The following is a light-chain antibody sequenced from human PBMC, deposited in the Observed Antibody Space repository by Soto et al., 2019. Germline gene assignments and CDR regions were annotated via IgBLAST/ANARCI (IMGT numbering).Light chain of an antibody. CDR1: ESVNSK. CDR2: GAS. V-gene: IGKV3-15*01. CDR3: QQYNNWPGT. Sequence: EKVMTQSPATLSVSPGENATLSCRTSESVNSKLAWYQHKPGQAPRLLIYGASTRATGIPARFSGSGSGTDFTLTITSLQSEDFAVYFCQQYNNWPGTFGQGTKVELK. J-gene: IGKJ1*01.